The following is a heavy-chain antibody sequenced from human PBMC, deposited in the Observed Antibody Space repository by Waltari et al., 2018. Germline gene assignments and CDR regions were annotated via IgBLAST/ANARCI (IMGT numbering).Heavy chain of an antibody. CDR3: ARSESGYSLYYYYYMDV. CDR1: GFTFSSYA. J-gene: IGHJ6*03. V-gene: IGHV3-23*01. D-gene: IGHD3-3*01. Sequence: EVQLLESGGGLVQPGGSLRLSCAASGFTFSSYAMTWVRQATGKGLEWVSAISGRGGSTYYADSVKGRFTISRDNSKNTLYLQMNSLRAEDTAVYYCARSESGYSLYYYYYMDVWGKGTTVTVSS. CDR2: ISGRGGST.